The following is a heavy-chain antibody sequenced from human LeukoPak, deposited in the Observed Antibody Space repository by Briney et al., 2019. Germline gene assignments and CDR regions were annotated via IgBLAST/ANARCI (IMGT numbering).Heavy chain of an antibody. CDR1: GYTFTSYG. J-gene: IGHJ4*02. CDR2: ISAYNGNT. CDR3: AKATDGRFDD. Sequence: ASVKVSCKASGYTFTSYGISWVRQAPGQGLEWMGWISAYNGNTNYAQKFQGRVTMTRNTSISTAYMELSSLRSEDTAMYYCAKATDGRFDDWGQGTLVTVSS. V-gene: IGHV1-18*01.